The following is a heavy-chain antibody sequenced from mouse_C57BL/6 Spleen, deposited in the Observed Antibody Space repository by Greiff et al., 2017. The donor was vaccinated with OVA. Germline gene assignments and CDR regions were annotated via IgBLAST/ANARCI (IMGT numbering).Heavy chain of an antibody. D-gene: IGHD3-2*02. Sequence: QVQLKQPGAELVKPGASVKLSCKASGYTFTSYWMHWVKQRPGQGLEWIGMIHPNSGSTNYNEKFKSKATLTVDKSSSTAYMQLSSLTSEDSAVYYCALDSSGYVGAWFAYWGQGTLVTVSA. J-gene: IGHJ3*01. V-gene: IGHV1-64*01. CDR2: IHPNSGST. CDR1: GYTFTSYW. CDR3: ALDSSGYVGAWFAY.